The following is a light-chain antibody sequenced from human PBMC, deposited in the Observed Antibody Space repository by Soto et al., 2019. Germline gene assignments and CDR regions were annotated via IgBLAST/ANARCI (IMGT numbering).Light chain of an antibody. CDR3: QTWDTGTWV. V-gene: IGLV4-69*01. CDR2: LNSDGSH. J-gene: IGLJ3*02. CDR1: SGHSSYA. Sequence: QSVLTQSPSASASLGASVKLTCTLTSGHSSYAIAWHQQQPEKGPRYLMKLNSDGSHNKGDGIPDRFSGSSSRAERYLTISSLQSEDEAIYYCQTWDTGTWVFGGGTKVTVL.